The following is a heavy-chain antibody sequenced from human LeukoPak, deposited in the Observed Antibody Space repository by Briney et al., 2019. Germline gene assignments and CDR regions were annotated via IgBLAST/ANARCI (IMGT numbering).Heavy chain of an antibody. J-gene: IGHJ5*02. Sequence: SETLSLTCTVSGGSISSSSYYWGWIRRPQGKGLEGIGSIYYSGSTYYDPSLKSRVTISVDTSKNQFSLKLSSVTAADTAVYYCATGQDNDFWSGYIDNWFDPWGQGTLVTVSS. V-gene: IGHV4-39*07. CDR2: IYYSGST. CDR1: GGSISSSSYY. CDR3: ATGQDNDFWSGYIDNWFDP. D-gene: IGHD3-3*01.